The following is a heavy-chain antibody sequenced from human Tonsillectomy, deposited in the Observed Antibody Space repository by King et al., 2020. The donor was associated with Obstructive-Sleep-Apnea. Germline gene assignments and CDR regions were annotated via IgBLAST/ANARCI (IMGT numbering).Heavy chain of an antibody. CDR2: VSYSGTT. Sequence: QLQESGPGLVKPSETLSLTCSVSGVSISTNSNYWNWIRQPPGKGLEWIGSVSYSGTTNYNPSLKSRITISVDTSKNQFSLKLSSVIAADTAVYYCARDSGPSRFDSFDYWGQGTLVTVSS. V-gene: IGHV4-39*07. CDR1: GVSISTNSNY. J-gene: IGHJ4*02. D-gene: IGHD3-10*01. CDR3: ARDSGPSRFDSFDY.